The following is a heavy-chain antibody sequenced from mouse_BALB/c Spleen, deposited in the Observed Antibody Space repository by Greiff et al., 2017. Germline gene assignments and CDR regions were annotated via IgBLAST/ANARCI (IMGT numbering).Heavy chain of an antibody. CDR3: AKPVGLVYYGNFYAMDY. Sequence: VQRVESGPGLVAPSQSLSITCTVSGFSLTSYGVSWVRQPPGKGLEWLGVIWGDGSTNYHSALISRLSISKDNSKSQVFLKLNSLQTDDTATYYCAKPVGLVYYGNFYAMDYWGQGTSVTVSS. D-gene: IGHD2-1*01. CDR1: GFSLTSYG. CDR2: IWGDGST. V-gene: IGHV2-3*01. J-gene: IGHJ4*01.